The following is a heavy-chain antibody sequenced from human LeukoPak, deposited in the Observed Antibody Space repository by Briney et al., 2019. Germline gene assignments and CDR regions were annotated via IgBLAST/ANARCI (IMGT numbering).Heavy chain of an antibody. J-gene: IGHJ5*02. CDR2: INPSGGST. CDR3: ARDDSLYGSGSYPNNWFDP. V-gene: IGHV1-46*01. Sequence: ASVKVSCKASGYTFTSYYMHWVRQAPGQGLEWMGIINPSGGSTSYAQKFQGRVTMARDTSTSTVYMELSSLRSEDTAVYYCARDDSLYGSGSYPNNWFDPWGQGTLVTVSS. D-gene: IGHD3-10*01. CDR1: GYTFTSYY.